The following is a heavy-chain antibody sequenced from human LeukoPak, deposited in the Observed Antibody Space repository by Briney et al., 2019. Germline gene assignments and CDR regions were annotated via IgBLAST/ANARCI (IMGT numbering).Heavy chain of an antibody. CDR3: ATSQGINIVTTMCDH. CDR1: GYDFTSYA. J-gene: IGHJ4*02. CDR2: INAGNGNT. V-gene: IGHV1-3*01. Sequence: ASVKVSCKASGYDFTSYAMHWVRQAPGQRLEWMGWINAGNGNTKYSQKFQDRVTVTRDTSTSTAYMELSSLRSEDTAVYYCATSQGINIVTTMCDHWGQGTLVTVSS. D-gene: IGHD5-12*01.